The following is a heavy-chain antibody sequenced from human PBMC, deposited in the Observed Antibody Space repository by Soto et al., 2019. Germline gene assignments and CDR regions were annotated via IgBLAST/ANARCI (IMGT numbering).Heavy chain of an antibody. Sequence: ASVKVSCKASGYTFTGYYMHWVRQAPGQGLEWMGWINPNSGGTNYAQKFQGRVTITADESTSTAYMELSSLRSEDTAVYYCASGRLVPATAKWAFDIWGQGTMVTVSS. CDR1: GYTFTGYY. CDR3: ASGRLVPATAKWAFDI. J-gene: IGHJ3*02. V-gene: IGHV1-2*02. D-gene: IGHD2-2*01. CDR2: INPNSGGT.